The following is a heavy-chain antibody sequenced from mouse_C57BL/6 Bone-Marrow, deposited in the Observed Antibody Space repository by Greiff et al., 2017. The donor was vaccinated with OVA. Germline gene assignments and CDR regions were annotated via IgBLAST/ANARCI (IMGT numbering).Heavy chain of an antibody. V-gene: IGHV1-63*01. J-gene: IGHJ4*01. CDR2: IYPGDGDT. Sequence: QVQLQQSGAELVRPGTSVKMSCKASGYTFTNYWIGWAKQRPGHGLEWIGRIYPGDGDTNYNGKFKGKATLTADKSSSTAYMQLSSLTSEDSAVYFCARYGYYDYYAMDYWGQGTSVTVSS. D-gene: IGHD2-3*01. CDR3: ARYGYYDYYAMDY. CDR1: GYTFTNYW.